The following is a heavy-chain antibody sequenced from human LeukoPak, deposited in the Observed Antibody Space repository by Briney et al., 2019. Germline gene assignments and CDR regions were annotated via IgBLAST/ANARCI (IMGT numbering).Heavy chain of an antibody. V-gene: IGHV4-39*01. CDR3: ARHRDYYFDY. J-gene: IGHJ4*02. D-gene: IGHD3/OR15-3a*01. CDR2: IYYSGST. Sequence: PSETLSLTCTVSGGSLSSSSYYWGWIRQPPGKGLEWIGSIYYSGSTYYNPSLKSRVTISVDTSKHQFSLKLSSVTAADTAVYYCARHRDYYFDYWGQGTLVTVSS. CDR1: GGSLSSSSYY.